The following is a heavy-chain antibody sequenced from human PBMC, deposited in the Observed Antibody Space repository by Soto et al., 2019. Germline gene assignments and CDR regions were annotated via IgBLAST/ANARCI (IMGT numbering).Heavy chain of an antibody. J-gene: IGHJ4*02. D-gene: IGHD2-21*02. Sequence: QVQLQESGPGLVKPSETLSLTCTVSGDSVSGGSFYWTWIRQPPGKGLEWIGYIYYSGSTNYNPSLKSRVTMSVDTSKNQFSLNMMSVTAADTAIYYCVRLVTFGGDEDCWRQGIPVAVS. V-gene: IGHV4-61*01. CDR2: IYYSGST. CDR3: VRLVTFGGDEDC. CDR1: GDSVSGGSFY.